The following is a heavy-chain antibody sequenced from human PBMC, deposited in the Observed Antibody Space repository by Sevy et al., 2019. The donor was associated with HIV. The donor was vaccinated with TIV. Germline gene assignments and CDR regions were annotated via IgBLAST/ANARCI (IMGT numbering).Heavy chain of an antibody. J-gene: IGHJ4*02. CDR2: ISHDGSNK. CDR3: SKDISGTSSSRSFDY. V-gene: IGHV3-30*18. D-gene: IGHD2-2*01. CDR1: GFTFSNYG. Sequence: GGSLRLSCEASGFTFSNYGMHWVRQAPGKGLEWVAIISHDGSNKYYADSVKGRFTISRDNSKNSLYLQMNSLRPEDKGVYYCSKDISGTSSSRSFDYWGQGTLVTVSS.